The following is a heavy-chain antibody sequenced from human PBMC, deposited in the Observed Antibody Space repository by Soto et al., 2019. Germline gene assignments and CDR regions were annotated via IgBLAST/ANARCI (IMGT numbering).Heavy chain of an antibody. CDR1: GDSISSGDYY. Sequence: SETLSLTCTVSGDSISSGDYYWSSIRQPPGKGLEWIGYVFYTGSAYYYNPSLKSRVTMSVDTSKNQFSLKLSFVTAADTAVYYCVRDSVRFGPAFDSWGQGTLVTVSS. CDR3: VRDSVRFGPAFDS. D-gene: IGHD3-10*01. J-gene: IGHJ4*02. CDR2: VFYTGSAY. V-gene: IGHV4-30-4*01.